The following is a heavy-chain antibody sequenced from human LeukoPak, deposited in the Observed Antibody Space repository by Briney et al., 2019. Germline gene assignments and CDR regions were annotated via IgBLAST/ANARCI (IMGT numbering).Heavy chain of an antibody. V-gene: IGHV1-18*01. CDR3: ARGGYCSSTSCYTGFWFGYSDY. Sequence: ASVKVSCKASGYTFTSYGISWERQAPGQGLEWMGWISAYNGNTNYAQKLQGRVTMTTDTSTSTAYMELRSLRSDDTAVYYCARGGYCSSTSCYTGFWFGYSDYWGQGTLVTVSS. CDR1: GYTFTSYG. J-gene: IGHJ4*02. D-gene: IGHD2-2*02. CDR2: ISAYNGNT.